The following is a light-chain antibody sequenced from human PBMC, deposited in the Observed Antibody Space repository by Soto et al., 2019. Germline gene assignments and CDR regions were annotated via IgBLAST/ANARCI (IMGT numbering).Light chain of an antibody. V-gene: IGLV2-14*01. CDR1: SSDVGGYNY. CDR3: SSNTRTTLVV. CDR2: EVS. Sequence: QSALTQPASVSGSPGQSITISCTGSSSDVGGYNYVSWYQQHPGKAPKLMIYEVSNRPSGVSNRFSGSKSGNTASLTISGLQAEDEADYYCSSNTRTTLVVFGGGTKVTVL. J-gene: IGLJ2*01.